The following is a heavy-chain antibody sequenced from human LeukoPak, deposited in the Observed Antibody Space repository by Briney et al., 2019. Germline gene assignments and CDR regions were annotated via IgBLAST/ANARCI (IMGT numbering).Heavy chain of an antibody. Sequence: GESLRISCKGSGYSFTSYCITWVRQMPGKGLEWMGNIDPSDSYTNYSPSFQGHVTISADKSIRTAYLQWISLKASDTAMYYCAIHGIIMVRGVDYWGQGTLVTVSS. V-gene: IGHV5-10-1*01. CDR1: GYSFTSYC. J-gene: IGHJ4*02. D-gene: IGHD3-10*01. CDR2: IDPSDSYT. CDR3: AIHGIIMVRGVDY.